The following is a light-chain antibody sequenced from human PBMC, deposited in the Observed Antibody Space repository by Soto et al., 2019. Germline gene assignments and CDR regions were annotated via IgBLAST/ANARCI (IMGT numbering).Light chain of an antibody. J-gene: IGKJ2*01. CDR3: HQYNSWPPGT. CDR2: DAS. CDR1: QSISRS. V-gene: IGKV3-15*01. Sequence: IVLTQSPAILSVSPGERATLSCRASQSISRSLAWYQQKPGQAPRLLISDASTRATGIPARFSGSGSGTEFTLTISSLQSEDFALYYCHQYNSWPPGTFGQGT.